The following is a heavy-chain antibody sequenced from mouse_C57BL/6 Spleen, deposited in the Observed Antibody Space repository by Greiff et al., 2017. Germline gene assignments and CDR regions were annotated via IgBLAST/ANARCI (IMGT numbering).Heavy chain of an antibody. Sequence: QVQLQQLGAELVKPGASVKLSCKASGYTFTSYWMHWVKQRPGQGLEWIGMIHPNSGSTNYNEKFKSKATLTVDKSSSTAYMQLSSLTSEDSAVYYCAPITTVVATEAMDYWGQGTSVTVSS. CDR2: IHPNSGST. CDR3: APITTVVATEAMDY. J-gene: IGHJ4*01. V-gene: IGHV1-64*01. D-gene: IGHD1-1*01. CDR1: GYTFTSYW.